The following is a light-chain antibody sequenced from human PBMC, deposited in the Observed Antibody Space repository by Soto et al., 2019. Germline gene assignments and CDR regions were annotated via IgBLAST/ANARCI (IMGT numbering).Light chain of an antibody. CDR2: EVS. V-gene: IGLV2-14*01. J-gene: IGLJ2*01. Sequence: QSALTQPASVSGSPGQSITISCTGTSSDVGGYNYVSWYQQHPGKAPKLMIYEVSNRPSGVSNRFSGSKSGNTASLTISGLQAEDEADYHCSSHAGSNSLMVFGGGTKLTVL. CDR3: SSHAGSNSLMV. CDR1: SSDVGGYNY.